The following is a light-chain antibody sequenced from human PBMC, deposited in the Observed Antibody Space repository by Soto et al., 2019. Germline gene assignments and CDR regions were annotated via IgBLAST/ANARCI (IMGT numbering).Light chain of an antibody. CDR2: EVS. CDR3: SSYAGSNNYV. Sequence: QSVLTQPPSASGSPGQSVTISCTGTSGDVGGYNYVSWYQQHPGKAPKLMIFEVSERPSGVPDRFSASKSGNMASLTVSGLQAEDEADYYCSSYAGSNNYVFGTGTKLTVL. J-gene: IGLJ1*01. CDR1: SGDVGGYNY. V-gene: IGLV2-8*01.